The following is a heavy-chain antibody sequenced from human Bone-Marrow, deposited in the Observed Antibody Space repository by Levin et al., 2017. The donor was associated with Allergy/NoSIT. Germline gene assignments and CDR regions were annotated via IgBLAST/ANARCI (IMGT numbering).Heavy chain of an antibody. V-gene: IGHV3-11*01. CDR1: GFTFTNAW. CDR2: ITSKSDTI. D-gene: IGHD4-17*01. J-gene: IGHJ4*02. Sequence: PGESLKISCVASGFTFTNAWMTWVRQAPGRGLEWLSSITSKSDTIKYADSVKGRFTISRDNAKNSLYLQVSSLTAEDTAVYYCARGDYPGGFDLWGQGTLVTVSS. CDR3: ARGDYPGGFDL.